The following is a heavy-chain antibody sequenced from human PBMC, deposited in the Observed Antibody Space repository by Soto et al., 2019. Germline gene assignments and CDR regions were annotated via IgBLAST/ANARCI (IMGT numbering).Heavy chain of an antibody. Sequence: PSETLSLTCTVSGDSIGYYYWSWIRQPPGKGLEWIGYIYHNGGTNYNPSLKSRVTISVDTSKSQFSLRLRSVTAADTAVYYCARRRWELGAVTDWSQGILVTVSS. CDR1: GDSIGYYY. J-gene: IGHJ4*02. CDR2: IYHNGGT. V-gene: IGHV4-59*08. D-gene: IGHD1-26*01. CDR3: ARRRWELGAVTD.